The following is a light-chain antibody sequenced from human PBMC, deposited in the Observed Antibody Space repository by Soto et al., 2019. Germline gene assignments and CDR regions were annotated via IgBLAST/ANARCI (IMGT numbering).Light chain of an antibody. Sequence: QSVLTQPPSVSGAPGQRVTIFCTGSNSNIGAGYDVHWYQQLPGTAPKLLIFGSINRPSGVPDRFSGSKSGTSASLAITGLQAEDEAEYYCQSYDTGLIGLLFGGGTKLTVL. J-gene: IGLJ3*02. CDR1: NSNIGAGYD. CDR2: GSI. V-gene: IGLV1-40*01. CDR3: QSYDTGLIGLL.